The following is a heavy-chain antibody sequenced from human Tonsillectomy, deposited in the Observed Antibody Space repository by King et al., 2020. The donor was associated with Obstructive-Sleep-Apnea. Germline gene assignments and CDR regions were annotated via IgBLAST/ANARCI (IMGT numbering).Heavy chain of an antibody. V-gene: IGHV1-8*02. CDR3: ARGTKWLDIDY. Sequence: VQLVESGAEVKKPGASVKVSCKASGYTFTTYDINWVRQATGQGLEWMGWMNPNSGNTGYAQKSQGRVTMTRNTSISTAYIELRSLTSEDTAVYYCARGTKWLDIDYWGQGTLVTVSS. CDR2: MNPNSGNT. J-gene: IGHJ4*02. D-gene: IGHD6-19*01. CDR1: GYTFTTYD.